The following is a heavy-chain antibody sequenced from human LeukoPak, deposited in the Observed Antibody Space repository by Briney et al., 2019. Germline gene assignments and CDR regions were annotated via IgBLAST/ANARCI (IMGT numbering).Heavy chain of an antibody. CDR2: ISGSGGSR. J-gene: IGHJ4*02. CDR3: AKDLPDYGDYEVGY. V-gene: IGHV3-23*01. Sequence: PGGSLRPPCAASGFTFTSYGMSWVRQAPGKGLEWVSTISGSGGSRHYADFVKGRFTISRDNFKNTVSLQMNSLRAEDTAVYYCAKDLPDYGDYEVGYWGQGTLVTVSS. D-gene: IGHD4-17*01. CDR1: GFTFTSYG.